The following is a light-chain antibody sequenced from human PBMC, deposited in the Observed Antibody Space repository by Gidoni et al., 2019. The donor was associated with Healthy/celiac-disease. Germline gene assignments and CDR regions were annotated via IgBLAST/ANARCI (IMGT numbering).Light chain of an antibody. CDR3: QQYNSSSLT. CDR2: DAS. CDR1: QSISSW. Sequence: DIQMTQSPSTLSASVGDRVTITCRASQSISSWLAWYQQKPGKAPKLLIYDASSLESGVPSRFSGSGSGTEFTLTISSLQPDDFATYYCQQYNSSSLTFGGXTKVEIK. V-gene: IGKV1-5*01. J-gene: IGKJ4*01.